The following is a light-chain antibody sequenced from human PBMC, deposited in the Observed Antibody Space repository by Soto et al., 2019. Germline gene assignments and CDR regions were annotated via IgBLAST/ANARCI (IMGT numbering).Light chain of an antibody. V-gene: IGKV3-11*01. CDR1: QSVSSY. CDR3: QQRSNWPIT. J-gene: IGKJ5*01. Sequence: EIVLTQSPATLSLSPGERATLSCRASQSVSSYLAWYQQKPGQAPRLLIYDASNRATGIPARFSGSGSGTDGTLTISSLEPEDCEVYDCQQRSNWPITFGQGTRLEIK. CDR2: DAS.